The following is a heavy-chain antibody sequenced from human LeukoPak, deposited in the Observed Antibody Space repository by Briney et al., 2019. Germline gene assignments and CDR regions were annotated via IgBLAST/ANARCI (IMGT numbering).Heavy chain of an antibody. CDR1: GGTFSSYA. CDR2: FDPEDGET. J-gene: IGHJ4*02. CDR3: ARGGGSGSFDY. D-gene: IGHD3-10*01. V-gene: IGHV1-24*01. Sequence: ASVKVSCKASGGTFSSYAISWVRQAPGQGLEWMGGFDPEDGETIYAQKFQGRVTMTEDTSTDTAYMELRSLRSDDTAVYYCARGGGSGSFDYWGQGTLVTVSS.